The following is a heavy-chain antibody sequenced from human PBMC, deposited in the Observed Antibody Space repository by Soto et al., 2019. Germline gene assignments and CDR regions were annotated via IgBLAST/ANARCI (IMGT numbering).Heavy chain of an antibody. J-gene: IGHJ4*02. CDR3: AEGYYYGSGSYSYFDY. CDR2: ISGSGGST. CDR1: GFTFSSYA. D-gene: IGHD3-10*01. Sequence: PGGSLRLSCAASGFTFSSYAMNWVRQAPGKGLEWVSAISGSGGSTYYADSVKGRFTISRDNSKNTLYLQMNSLRAEDTAVYYCAEGYYYGSGSYSYFDYWGQGTLVTVSS. V-gene: IGHV3-23*01.